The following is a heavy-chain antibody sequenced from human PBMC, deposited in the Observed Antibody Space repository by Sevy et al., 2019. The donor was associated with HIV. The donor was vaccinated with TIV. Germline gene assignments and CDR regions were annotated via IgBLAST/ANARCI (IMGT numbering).Heavy chain of an antibody. J-gene: IGHJ4*02. CDR1: GFTFSDSA. CDR2: IRSKANSYAT. Sequence: GGSLRLSCAASGFTFSDSAMHWVRQASGKGLEWVGRIRSKANSYATAYAASVKGRFTISRDDSKNTAYLQMNSLKTEDTAVYYCTRLRVAAAGTEIDYWGQGTLVTVSS. CDR3: TRLRVAAAGTEIDY. V-gene: IGHV3-73*01. D-gene: IGHD6-13*01.